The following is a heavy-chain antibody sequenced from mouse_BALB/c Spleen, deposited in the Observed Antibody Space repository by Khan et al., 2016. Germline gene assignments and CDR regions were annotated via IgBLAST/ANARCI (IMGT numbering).Heavy chain of an antibody. V-gene: IGHV3-8*02. CDR2: ISHSGST. D-gene: IGHD1-2*01. CDR3: ARWSARYFHY. Sequence: EVQLQESGPSLVKPSQTLSLTCSVTGDSIPRGYWNWIRTSPGNKLEYMGYISHSGSTYYTPSPKRRLSIPRHTSKNQYYLQLTSVTTEDTATYYCARWSARYFHYWGHGTTLTVSS. CDR1: GDSIPRGY. J-gene: IGHJ2*01.